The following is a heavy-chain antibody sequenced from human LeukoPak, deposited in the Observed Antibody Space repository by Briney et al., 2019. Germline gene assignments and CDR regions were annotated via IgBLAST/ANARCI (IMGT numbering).Heavy chain of an antibody. CDR2: ISYDGSNK. CDR3: ARDSSGNPEGFLFDY. D-gene: IGHD4-23*01. J-gene: IGHJ4*02. CDR1: GFTFSSYA. V-gene: IGHV3-30-3*01. Sequence: GGSLRLSCAASGFTFSSYAMHWVRQAPGKGLEWVAVISYDGSNKYYADSVKGRFTISRDNSKNTLYLQMNSLRAEDTAVYYCARDSSGNPEGFLFDYWGQGTLVTVSP.